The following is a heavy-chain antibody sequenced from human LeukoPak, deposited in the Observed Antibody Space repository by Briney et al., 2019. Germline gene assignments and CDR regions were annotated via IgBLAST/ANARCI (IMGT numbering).Heavy chain of an antibody. Sequence: GESLKISCKGFGYSFTSYWIAWVRQLPGKGLEWMGIIYPGDSDARYSPSFQGQVIISADKSISTAYLQWSSLKAPDTAMYYCARHVVRDCGSTSCYAEFDYWGQGTLATVSS. CDR2: IYPGDSDA. CDR3: ARHVVRDCGSTSCYAEFDY. V-gene: IGHV5-51*01. D-gene: IGHD2-2*01. J-gene: IGHJ4*02. CDR1: GYSFTSYW.